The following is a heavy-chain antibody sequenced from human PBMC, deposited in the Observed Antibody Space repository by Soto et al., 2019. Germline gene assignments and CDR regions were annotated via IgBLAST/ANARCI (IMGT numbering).Heavy chain of an antibody. CDR3: ARHGSY. V-gene: IGHV4-39*01. Sequence: ETLSLTCTVSGVSITTTSYYWGWIRQPPGKGLEWIGSVYFSGTTYYNPSLKSRVTISVDTSKNHFSLRLSSVTAADTAIYYCARHGSYWGQGTLVTVSS. CDR1: GVSITTTSYY. J-gene: IGHJ4*02. CDR2: VYFSGTT.